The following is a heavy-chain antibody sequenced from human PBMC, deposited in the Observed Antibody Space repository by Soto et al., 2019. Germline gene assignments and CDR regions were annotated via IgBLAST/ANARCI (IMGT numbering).Heavy chain of an antibody. CDR2: VYHSGTT. CDR3: ARGGGIVVVTAPYDH. Sequence: SETLSLTCTVSGGSISTYYWTWIRQSPGRGPEWIGYVYHSGTTNYNPSLESRVTMSLDTSTSTVHMELGSLTSEDTAVYYCARGGGIVVVTAPYDHWGQGTLVTVSS. V-gene: IGHV4-59*01. CDR1: GGSISTYY. J-gene: IGHJ4*02. D-gene: IGHD2-21*02.